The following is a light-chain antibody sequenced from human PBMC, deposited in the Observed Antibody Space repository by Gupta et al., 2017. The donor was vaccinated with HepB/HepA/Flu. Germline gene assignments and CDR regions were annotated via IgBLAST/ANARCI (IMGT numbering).Light chain of an antibody. V-gene: IGLV1-47*01. CDR3: AAWDDSLSGLHVV. J-gene: IGLJ2*01. Sequence: QSVLPQPPPASGTPGQRVTISCSGSSSNIGSNYVYCYQQLPGTAPKRLIYRNNQRPSGVPDRFSGSKSGPSASLAISGLRSEDEADYYCAAWDDSLSGLHVVFGGGTKLTVL. CDR2: RNN. CDR1: SSNIGSNY.